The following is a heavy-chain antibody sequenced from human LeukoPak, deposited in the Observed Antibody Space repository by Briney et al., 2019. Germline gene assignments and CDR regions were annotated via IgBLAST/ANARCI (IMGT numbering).Heavy chain of an antibody. V-gene: IGHV3-53*01. J-gene: IGHJ5*02. Sequence: GGSLILSCAATGFTVSVNYMAWVRQAPGKGLEYVSTIYGCGSTYYADSVRGRFTISRDNSQTTLHLQMNNLRAEDTAVYHFATWPGAWYGEDPWGQGTLVTVSS. CDR1: GFTVSVNY. CDR2: IYGCGST. CDR3: ATWPGAWYGEDP. D-gene: IGHD3-10*01.